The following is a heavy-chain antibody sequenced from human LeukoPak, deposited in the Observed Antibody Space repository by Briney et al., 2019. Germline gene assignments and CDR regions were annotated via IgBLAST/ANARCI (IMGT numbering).Heavy chain of an antibody. CDR3: ARDAIAAATRDEYYYMDV. D-gene: IGHD6-13*01. J-gene: IGHJ6*03. V-gene: IGHV1-69*13. CDR1: GGTFSSYA. CDR2: ITPIFGTA. Sequence: SVKVSCKASGGTFSSYAISWVRQAPGQGLEWMGGITPIFGTANYAQKFQGRVTITADESTSTAYMELSSLRSEDTAVYYCARDAIAAATRDEYYYMDVWGKGTTVTVSS.